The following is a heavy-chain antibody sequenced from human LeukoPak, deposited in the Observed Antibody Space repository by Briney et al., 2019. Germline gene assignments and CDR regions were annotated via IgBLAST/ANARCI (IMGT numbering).Heavy chain of an antibody. CDR1: GGSIRSTSYY. CDR3: ARESSLGNDY. CDR2: IYYSGST. D-gene: IGHD6-13*01. V-gene: IGHV4-39*07. Sequence: SETLSLTCTVSGGSIRSTSYYWGWIRQPPGKGLEWIGSIYYSGSTYYNPSLKSRVTISVDTSKNQFSLKLSSVTAADTAVYYCARESSLGNDYWGQGTLVTVSS. J-gene: IGHJ4*02.